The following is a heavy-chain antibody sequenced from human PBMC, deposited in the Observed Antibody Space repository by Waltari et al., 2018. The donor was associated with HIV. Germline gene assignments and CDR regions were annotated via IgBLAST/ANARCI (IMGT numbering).Heavy chain of an antibody. CDR2: ISYDGNTQ. J-gene: IGHJ4*02. CDR1: GFIFSSYG. CDR3: AKEVQEYASGWYFVN. Sequence: QVQLVESGGGVVQPGRSMRLSCAASGFIFSSYGMHWVRQAPGKGLEWMEVISYDGNTQDYVDSVKSRFTVSRDNSKYTLYLQMNTLRAEDTALYYCAKEVQEYASGWYFVNWGQGTLVTVSS. D-gene: IGHD6-19*01. V-gene: IGHV3-30*18.